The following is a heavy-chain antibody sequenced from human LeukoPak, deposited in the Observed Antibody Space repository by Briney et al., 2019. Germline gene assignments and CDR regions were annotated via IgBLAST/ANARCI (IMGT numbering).Heavy chain of an antibody. V-gene: IGHV3-74*01. J-gene: IGHJ5*02. D-gene: IGHD5-12*01. CDR3: ARVVRYSGYGFDP. CDR1: GFTFSSYW. CDR2: INSDGSST. Sequence: GGSLRLSCAASGFTFSSYWMHWVRQAPGKGLVWVSRINSDGSSTSYADSVKGRFTISRDNAKNTLYLQMKSLRAEDTAVYYCARVVRYSGYGFDPWGQGTLVTVSP.